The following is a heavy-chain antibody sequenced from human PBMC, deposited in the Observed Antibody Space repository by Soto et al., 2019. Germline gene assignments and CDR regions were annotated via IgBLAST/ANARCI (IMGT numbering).Heavy chain of an antibody. CDR2: IYYSGIT. J-gene: IGHJ5*02. CDR1: GGSVDSGVYY. D-gene: IGHD6-13*01. V-gene: IGHV4-61*08. Sequence: SETLSLTCTVSGGSVDSGVYYWSWIRQPPGKALEWIGYIYYSGITNYNPSLKSRVTISIDTSKNQFSLKLSSVTAADTAVYYCARAAARNWFDPWGQGTLVTVSS. CDR3: ARAAARNWFDP.